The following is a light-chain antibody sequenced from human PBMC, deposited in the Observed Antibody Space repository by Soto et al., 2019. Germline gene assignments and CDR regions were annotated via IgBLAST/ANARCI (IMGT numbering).Light chain of an antibody. V-gene: IGLV1-44*01. CDR2: GNT. J-gene: IGLJ1*01. CDR1: SSNSGPNT. CDR3: AAWDDSRSGYV. Sequence: QSVLTRPPSASGTPGQRVTISCSGSSSNSGPNTVNWYQQVPGTSPNLIIFGNTQRPSGVPDRFSGSKSGPSASLAISGLQPEDEADYYCAAWDDSRSGYVFGTGTKVTV.